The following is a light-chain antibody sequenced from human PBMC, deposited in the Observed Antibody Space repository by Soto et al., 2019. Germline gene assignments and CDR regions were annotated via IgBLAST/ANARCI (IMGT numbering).Light chain of an antibody. Sequence: EIVLTQSPGTLSLSPGERATLSCRASQSGSSSYLAWYQQKPGQAPRLLIYGASSRATGIPDRFSGSGSGTDFTLTISRLEPEDFAVYYCQQYGSSPYTFGGGTKVDIK. V-gene: IGKV3-20*01. CDR3: QQYGSSPYT. CDR2: GAS. J-gene: IGKJ4*01. CDR1: QSGSSSY.